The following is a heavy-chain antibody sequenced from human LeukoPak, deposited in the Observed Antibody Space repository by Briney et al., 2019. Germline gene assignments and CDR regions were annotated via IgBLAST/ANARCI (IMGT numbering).Heavy chain of an antibody. Sequence: GGSLRLSCEASGFTFSSYAMNWVRQVPGKGLEWVSSITGSGSDTYFVDSVKGRFTISRDNSKNTLYLQLNSLGAEDTAVYYCAKGTEGYCSGTICYPFDYWGRGTLVTVSS. V-gene: IGHV3-23*01. CDR2: ITGSGSDT. J-gene: IGHJ4*02. CDR1: GFTFSSYA. D-gene: IGHD2-15*01. CDR3: AKGTEGYCSGTICYPFDY.